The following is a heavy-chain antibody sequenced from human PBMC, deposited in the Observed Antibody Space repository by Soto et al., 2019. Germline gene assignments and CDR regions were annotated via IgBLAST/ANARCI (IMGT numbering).Heavy chain of an antibody. J-gene: IGHJ4*02. CDR2: IYYSGST. CDR1: GGSISSSSYY. D-gene: IGHD3-3*01. Sequence: SETLSLTCTVSGGSISSSSYYWGWIRQPPGKGLEWIGSIYYSGSTYYNPSLKSRVTISVDTSKNQFSLKLSSVTAADTAVYYCARSPHDFWSGYQPPVDYWGQGTLVTVSS. V-gene: IGHV4-39*01. CDR3: ARSPHDFWSGYQPPVDY.